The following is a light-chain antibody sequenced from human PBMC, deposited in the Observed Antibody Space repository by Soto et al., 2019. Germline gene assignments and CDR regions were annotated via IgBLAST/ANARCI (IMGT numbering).Light chain of an antibody. V-gene: IGKV1-39*01. Sequence: DIQMTQSPSSLSASVGDRVTITWRASQSISSNLNWYQQKPGEAPKLLIYVASSLQSGVPSRFSGSESGTDFTLTISSLQPDDFATYYCQQSYSTPYTFGQGTKLEIK. CDR1: QSISSN. CDR3: QQSYSTPYT. J-gene: IGKJ2*01. CDR2: VAS.